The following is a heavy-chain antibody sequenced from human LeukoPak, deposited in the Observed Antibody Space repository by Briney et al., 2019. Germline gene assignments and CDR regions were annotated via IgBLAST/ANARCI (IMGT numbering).Heavy chain of an antibody. J-gene: IGHJ4*02. CDR3: ARGYCSGGSCYYYFDY. CDR2: INPNSGGT. CDR1: GYTFTGYY. V-gene: IGHV1-2*02. D-gene: IGHD2-15*01. Sequence: ASVKVPCKASGYTFTGYYMHWVRQAPGQGLEWMGWINPNSGGTNYAQKFQGRVTMTRDTSISTAYMELSRLRSDDTAVYYCARGYCSGGSCYYYFDYWGQGTLVTVSS.